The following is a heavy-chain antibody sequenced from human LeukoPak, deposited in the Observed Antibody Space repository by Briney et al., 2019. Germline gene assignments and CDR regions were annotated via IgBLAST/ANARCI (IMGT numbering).Heavy chain of an antibody. D-gene: IGHD2-15*01. V-gene: IGHV1-18*01. CDR2: ISAYNGNT. Sequence: ASVKVSCKASGYTFTSYGISWVRQAPGQGLEWMGWISAYNGNTNCAQKLQGRVTMTTDTSTSTAYMELRSLRSDDTAVYYCARDRSYPPQLLRDYYYYMDVWGKGTTVTVSS. J-gene: IGHJ6*03. CDR3: ARDRSYPPQLLRDYYYYMDV. CDR1: GYTFTSYG.